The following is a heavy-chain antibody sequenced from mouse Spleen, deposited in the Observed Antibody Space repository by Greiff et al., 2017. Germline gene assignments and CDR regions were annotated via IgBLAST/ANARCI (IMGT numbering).Heavy chain of an antibody. V-gene: IGHV5-17*01. D-gene: IGHD1-1*01. CDR3: ARDYAAMDY. J-gene: IGHJ4*01. CDR1: GFSFSDYG. CDR2: ISSGSNTI. Sequence: EVKLMESGGGLVKPGGSLKLSCAASGFSFSDYGMHWVRQAPEKGLEWVAYISSGSNTIYYADTLKGRFTISRDNAKNTLFLQMTSLRSEDTAMYYCARDYAAMDYWGQGTSVTVSS.